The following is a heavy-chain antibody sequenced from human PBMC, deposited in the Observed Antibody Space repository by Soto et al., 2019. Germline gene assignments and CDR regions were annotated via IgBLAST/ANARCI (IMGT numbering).Heavy chain of an antibody. V-gene: IGHV4-30-2*01. CDR3: VRGQPHRITIFEVVIRSYDYGMDV. D-gene: IGHD3-3*02. Sequence: TLSLTCAVSGGSISSGGYSWSWIRQPPGKGLEWIGYIYHRGSSYYNPSLESRISMAVDTSKNQFSLKLRSVTAADTAVYFCVRGQPHRITIFEVVIRSYDYGMDVWGQGTTVTVSS. CDR2: IYHRGSS. CDR1: GGSISSGGYS. J-gene: IGHJ6*02.